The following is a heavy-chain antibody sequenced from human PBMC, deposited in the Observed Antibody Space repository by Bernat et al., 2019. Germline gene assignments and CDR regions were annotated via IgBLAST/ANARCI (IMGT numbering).Heavy chain of an antibody. D-gene: IGHD2-2*01. CDR3: AKVLGYDAGHGMDV. J-gene: IGHJ6*02. CDR2: ISGGST. CDR1: GFTFSSYA. Sequence: VQLVESGGGLVQPGGSLRLSCAASGFTFSSYAMSWVRQAPGKGLEWVSGISGGSTYYADSMRGRFTISRDNSKSTLYLQMNSLRVEDTAVYYCAKVLGYDAGHGMDVWGQGTTVTVSS. V-gene: IGHV3-23*04.